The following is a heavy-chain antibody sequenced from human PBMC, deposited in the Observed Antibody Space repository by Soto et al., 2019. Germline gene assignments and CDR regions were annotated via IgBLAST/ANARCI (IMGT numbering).Heavy chain of an antibody. CDR2: MNPNSGNT. CDR3: AGSQLGYSYGYYYYYGMDV. V-gene: IGHV1-8*01. D-gene: IGHD5-18*01. Sequence: ASVKVSCKASGYTFTSYDITWVRQATVQGLEWMGWMNPNSGNTGYAQKFQGRVTMTRDTYTSTAYMELRSLRSEDTAVYYCAGSQLGYSYGYYYYYGMDVWGQGTTVTVSS. CDR1: GYTFTSYD. J-gene: IGHJ6*02.